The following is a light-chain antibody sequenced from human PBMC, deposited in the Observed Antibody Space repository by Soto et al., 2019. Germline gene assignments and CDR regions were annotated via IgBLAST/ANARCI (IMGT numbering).Light chain of an antibody. CDR3: ATWDDSLNVWM. J-gene: IGLJ3*02. Sequence: QSVLTQPPSASGTPGQRVTISCSGSNSNIGTKSVNWYRQLPGTAPKLLIYTNNQRPSGVPDRFSGSKSGISASLTISGLQSEDEADYYCATWDDSLNVWMFGGGTKLTVL. CDR2: TNN. V-gene: IGLV1-44*01. CDR1: NSNIGTKS.